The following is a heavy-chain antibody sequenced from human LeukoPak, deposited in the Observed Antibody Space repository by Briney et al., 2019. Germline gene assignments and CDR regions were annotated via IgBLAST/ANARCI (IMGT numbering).Heavy chain of an antibody. D-gene: IGHD6-6*01. J-gene: IGHJ5*02. CDR2: IYTSGST. V-gene: IGHV4-4*07. CDR3: ARDRSIAATFDP. Sequence: SETLCLTCTVSGGSISSYYWSWIRQPAGKGLEWIGRIYTSGSTNYNPSLKSRVTMSVDTSKNQFSLKLSSVTAADTAVYYCARDRSIAATFDPWGQGTLVTVSS. CDR1: GGSISSYY.